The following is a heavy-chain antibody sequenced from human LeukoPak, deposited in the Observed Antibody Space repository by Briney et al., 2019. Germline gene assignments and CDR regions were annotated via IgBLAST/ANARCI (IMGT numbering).Heavy chain of an antibody. CDR1: GYTFTSYY. J-gene: IGHJ2*01. CDR2: INPSGGST. CDR3: AREPTHDGRSTIYWYFDL. V-gene: IGHV1-46*01. D-gene: IGHD3-10*01. Sequence: GASVKVSCKASGYTFTSYYMHWVRQAPGQGLEWMGIINPSGGSTSYAQKFQGRVTMTRDTSTSTVYMELSSLRPEDTAVYYCAREPTHDGRSTIYWYFDLWGRGTLVTVSS.